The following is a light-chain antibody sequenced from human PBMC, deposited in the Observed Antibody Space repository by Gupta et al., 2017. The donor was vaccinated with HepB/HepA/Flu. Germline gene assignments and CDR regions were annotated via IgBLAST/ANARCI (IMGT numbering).Light chain of an antibody. CDR2: AAS. Sequence: DIQMTQSPSSLSASVGDRVTITCRASQGIGNYLACFQQKPGAPPKSLIYAASSLQSGVPSKFSGSVSETDFTLTISNLQPEDFATYYCQQYHSYPLTFGQGTRLEIK. V-gene: IGKV1-16*02. CDR3: QQYHSYPLT. J-gene: IGKJ5*01. CDR1: QGIGNY.